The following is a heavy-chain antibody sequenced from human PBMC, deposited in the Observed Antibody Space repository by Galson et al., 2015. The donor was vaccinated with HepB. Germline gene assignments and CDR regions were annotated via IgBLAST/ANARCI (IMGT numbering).Heavy chain of an antibody. CDR3: ARDVDWALDY. CDR1: GYTFSTYG. Sequence: SVKVSCKGSGYTFSTYGINWVRQAPGQGLEWMGWINPYNGYINYADKLQGRVIMTTDKSANTAYMELRNLTSADTAVYYCARDVDWALDYWGQGTLV. D-gene: IGHD3-9*01. V-gene: IGHV1-18*01. J-gene: IGHJ4*02. CDR2: INPYNGYI.